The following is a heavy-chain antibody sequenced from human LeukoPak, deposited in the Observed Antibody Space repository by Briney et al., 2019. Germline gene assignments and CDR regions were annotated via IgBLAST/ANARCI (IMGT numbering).Heavy chain of an antibody. CDR1: GGSFSGYY. CDR2: INHSGST. J-gene: IGHJ4*02. D-gene: IGHD5-18*01. CDR3: ARASDTAMVFDY. Sequence: SETLSLTCAVYGGSFSGYYWSWIRQPPGKGLEWIGEINHSGSTNYNPSLKSRVTISVDTSKNQFSLKLSSVTAADTAVYYCARASDTAMVFDYWGQGTLVTVSS. V-gene: IGHV4-34*01.